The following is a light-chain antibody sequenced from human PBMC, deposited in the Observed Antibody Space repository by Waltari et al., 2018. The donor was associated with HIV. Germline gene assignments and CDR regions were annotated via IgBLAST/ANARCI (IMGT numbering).Light chain of an antibody. CDR1: QKISSW. CDR3: QQYDTFPYT. CDR2: QGS. J-gene: IGKJ2*01. Sequence: DIQMTQSPSTLSASVGDRVTITCRASQKISSWLASYQQKPGKAPNLLIYQGSTLQGGVPSRFSGSGAGTDFTLTINKLQSDDFGTYYCQQYDTFPYTFGPGTNLEIK. V-gene: IGKV1-5*01.